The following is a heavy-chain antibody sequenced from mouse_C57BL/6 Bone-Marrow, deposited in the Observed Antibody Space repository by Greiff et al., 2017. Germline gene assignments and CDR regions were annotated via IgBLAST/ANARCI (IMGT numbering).Heavy chain of an antibody. CDR1: GFSFNTYA. CDR2: IRSKSNNYAT. V-gene: IGHV10-1*01. J-gene: IGHJ4*01. D-gene: IGHD1-1*02. Sequence: EVQLVESGGGLVQPKGSLKLSCAASGFSFNTYAMNWVRQAPGKGLEWVARIRSKSNNYATYYADSVKDRFTISRDDSESMLYLQMNNLKTEDTAMYYCVRQYGYAMDYWGQGTSVTVSS. CDR3: VRQYGYAMDY.